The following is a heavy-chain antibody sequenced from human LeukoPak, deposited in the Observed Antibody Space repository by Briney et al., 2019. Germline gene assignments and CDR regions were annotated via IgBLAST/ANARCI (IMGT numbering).Heavy chain of an antibody. V-gene: IGHV6-1*01. CDR3: ASSPRDGYNLLEWAFDI. J-gene: IGHJ3*02. CDR1: GDSVSSNSAA. CDR2: TYNRSKWYN. D-gene: IGHD5-24*01. Sequence: SQTLSLTCAISGDSVSSNSAAWNWIRQSPSRGLEWLGRTYNRSKWYNVYAVSVKSRITINPDTSKNQFSLQLNSVTPEDTAVYYCASSPRDGYNLLEWAFDIWGQGTMVTVSS.